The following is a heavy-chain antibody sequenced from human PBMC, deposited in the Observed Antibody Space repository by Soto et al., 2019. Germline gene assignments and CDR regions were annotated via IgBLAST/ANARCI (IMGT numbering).Heavy chain of an antibody. CDR2: ISTYNGNA. J-gene: IGHJ4*02. CDR1: GYTFTSYG. Sequence: ASVKVSCKASGYTFTSYGISWVRQAPGQGLEWMGWISTYNGNANYAQKLQGRVTMTTDTSTGTAYMELRSLRSDDTAVYYCARDFGGAAAVYYWGQGTLVTVSS. D-gene: IGHD6-13*01. V-gene: IGHV1-18*01. CDR3: ARDFGGAAAVYY.